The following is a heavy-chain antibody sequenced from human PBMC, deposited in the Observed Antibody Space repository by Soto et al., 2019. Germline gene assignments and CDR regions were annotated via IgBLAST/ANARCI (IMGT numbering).Heavy chain of an antibody. V-gene: IGHV3-21*01. Sequence: EVQLVESGGGLVKPGGSLRLSCAASGFVFSSYTMSWVRQAPGKGLQWVASISRGGDHIFYGDSVKDRFTISRDNAKNLVYLQLNSLRVEDSAVYFCRQEEYDDWGQGTPVTVSS. CDR2: ISRGGDHI. CDR1: GFVFSSYT. CDR3: RQEEYDD. J-gene: IGHJ4*02.